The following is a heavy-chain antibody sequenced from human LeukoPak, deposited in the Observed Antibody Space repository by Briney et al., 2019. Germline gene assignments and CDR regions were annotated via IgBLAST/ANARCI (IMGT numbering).Heavy chain of an antibody. CDR3: APHCSSASCPDY. D-gene: IGHD2-2*01. CDR2: ISSSGSTI. Sequence: GGSLRLSCAASGLTFSSYEMNWVRQAPGKGLEWVSYISSSGSTIYYADSVKGRFTISRDNARNSLYLQMNSLRTEDTSVYYCAPHCSSASCPDYWGQGTLVTVSS. J-gene: IGHJ4*02. CDR1: GLTFSSYE. V-gene: IGHV3-48*03.